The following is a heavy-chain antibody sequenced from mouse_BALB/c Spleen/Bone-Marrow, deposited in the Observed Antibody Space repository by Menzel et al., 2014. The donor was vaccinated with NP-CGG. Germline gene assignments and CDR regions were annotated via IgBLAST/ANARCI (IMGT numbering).Heavy chain of an antibody. D-gene: IGHD2-10*02. J-gene: IGHJ2*01. CDR1: GFNIKDTY. CDR2: IVPANGNT. V-gene: IGHV14-3*02. Sequence: VQLQQSGAELVKPGASVKLSCTASGFNIKDTYMHWVKQRPEQGLEWIGRIVPANGNTKYDPKFQGKATITADTSSNTAHLQLTSLTSEDTAVYYCVRYLYGNYFDYWGQGTTLTVSS. CDR3: VRYLYGNYFDY.